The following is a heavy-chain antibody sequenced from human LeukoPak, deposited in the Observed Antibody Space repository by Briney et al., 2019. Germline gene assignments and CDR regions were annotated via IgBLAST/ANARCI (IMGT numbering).Heavy chain of an antibody. CDR3: AKPPLDFGVVKLGSPSDY. V-gene: IGHV1-69*04. CDR1: GGTFSSYA. Sequence: ASVKVSCKASGGTFSSYAISWVRQAPGQGLEWMGRIIPILGIANYAQKFQGRVTISADKSTSTAYMELSSLRSEDTAVYYCAKPPLDFGVVKLGSPSDYWGQGTLVTVSS. D-gene: IGHD3-3*01. J-gene: IGHJ4*02. CDR2: IIPILGIA.